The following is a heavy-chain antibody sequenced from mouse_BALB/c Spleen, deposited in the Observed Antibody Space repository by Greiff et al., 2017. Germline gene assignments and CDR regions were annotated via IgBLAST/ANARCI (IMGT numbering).Heavy chain of an antibody. V-gene: IGHV5-6-5*01. CDR1: GFTFSSYA. J-gene: IGHJ4*01. CDR3: ARDGYDAGYAMDY. Sequence: DVKLVGSGGGLVKPGGSLKISCAASGFTFSSYALSWGRQTPEKRLEWVASISSGGSTYYPDSVKGRFTISRDNARNILYLQMSSLRSEDTAMYYCARDGYDAGYAMDYWGQGTSVTVSS. D-gene: IGHD2-2*01. CDR2: ISSGGST.